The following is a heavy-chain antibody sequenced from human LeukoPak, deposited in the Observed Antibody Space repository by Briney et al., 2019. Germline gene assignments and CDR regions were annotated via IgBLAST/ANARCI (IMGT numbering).Heavy chain of an antibody. V-gene: IGHV3-23*01. J-gene: IGHJ3*02. CDR2: IRGGGAVA. CDR3: GKSSSSYGNDALDI. Sequence: PGGSLRLSCVASGFTFDAYAMHWVRQAPGKGLEWASVIRGGGAVAFYADSVKGRFTISRDNSRNTLYLHMNSLTADDTAVYYCGKSSSSYGNDALDIWGQGTMVTVSS. CDR1: GFTFDAYA. D-gene: IGHD5-18*01.